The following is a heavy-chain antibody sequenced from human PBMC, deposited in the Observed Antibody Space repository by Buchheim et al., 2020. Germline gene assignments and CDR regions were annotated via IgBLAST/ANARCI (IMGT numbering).Heavy chain of an antibody. D-gene: IGHD3-22*01. J-gene: IGHJ4*02. Sequence: VQLVESGGGLVQPGRSLRLSCTASGFTFGDYAMSWVRQAPGKGLEWIGYIYYSGSATYSPSLKSRVTMSIDTSRNQFSLKLTSVTAADTAVYYCARRACSSGYCLFDYWGQGTL. V-gene: IGHV4-59*01. CDR1: GFTFGDYA. CDR3: ARRACSSGYCLFDY. CDR2: IYYSGSA.